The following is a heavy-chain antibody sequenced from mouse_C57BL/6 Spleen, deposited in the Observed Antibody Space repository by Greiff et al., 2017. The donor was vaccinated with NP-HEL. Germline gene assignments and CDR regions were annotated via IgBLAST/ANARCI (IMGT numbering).Heavy chain of an antibody. D-gene: IGHD2-4*01. Sequence: QVHLPQSGAELVRPGTSVKVSCKASGYAFTNYLIEWVKQRPGQGLEWIGVINPGSGGTNYNEKFKGKATLTADKSSSTDYMQLSSLTSEDSAVYFCARGGDYPYWGQGTTLTVSS. J-gene: IGHJ2*01. CDR1: GYAFTNYL. CDR3: ARGGDYPY. CDR2: INPGSGGT. V-gene: IGHV1-54*01.